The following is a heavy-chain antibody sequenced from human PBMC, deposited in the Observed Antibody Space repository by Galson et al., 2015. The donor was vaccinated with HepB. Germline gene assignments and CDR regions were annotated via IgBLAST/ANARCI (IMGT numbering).Heavy chain of an antibody. V-gene: IGHV3-30*03. CDR3: AREDSSSWSSYYYYYGMDV. D-gene: IGHD6-13*01. Sequence: SLRLSCAASGFTFSSYGMHWVRQAPGKGLEWVAVISYDGSNKYYADSVKGRFTISRDNSKNTLYLQMNSLRAEDTAVYYCAREDSSSWSSYYYYYGMDVWGQGTTVTVSS. CDR1: GFTFSSYG. CDR2: ISYDGSNK. J-gene: IGHJ6*02.